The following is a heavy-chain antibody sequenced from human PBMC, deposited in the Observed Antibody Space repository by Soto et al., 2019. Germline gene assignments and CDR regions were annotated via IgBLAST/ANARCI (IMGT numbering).Heavy chain of an antibody. CDR1: GFTFNYYW. J-gene: IGHJ4*02. CDR3: ARGGDPDY. CDR2: IQSDGSSP. V-gene: IGHV3-74*01. D-gene: IGHD2-21*02. Sequence: EVQLVESGGGLVQPGGSLRLSCVASGFTFNYYWMHWVRQAPGKGLVWVSRIQSDGSSPDYVDSVKGRFTISRDNAKNTLYLQKNNLRAEDTAVYYCARGGDPDYWGQGTLVTVSS.